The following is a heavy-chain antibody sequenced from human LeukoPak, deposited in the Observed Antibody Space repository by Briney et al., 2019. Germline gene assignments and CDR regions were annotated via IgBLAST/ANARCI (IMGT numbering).Heavy chain of an antibody. Sequence: SETLSLTCTVSGGSVSSSDYYWGWIRQPPGKGLEWIGSNSYSGIPYYNPSLKSRVTISIDTSKNQFSLKLSSVTAADTAVYYCARVSSSWPHYYFDYWGQGTLVTVSS. V-gene: IGHV4-39*07. CDR3: ARVSSSWPHYYFDY. CDR1: GGSVSSSDYY. J-gene: IGHJ4*02. D-gene: IGHD6-13*01. CDR2: NSYSGIP.